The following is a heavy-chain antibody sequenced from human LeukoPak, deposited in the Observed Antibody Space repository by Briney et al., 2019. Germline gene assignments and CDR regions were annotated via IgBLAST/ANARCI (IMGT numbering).Heavy chain of an antibody. CDR2: IKQEGSEK. CDR3: ARVYSYGGMGMDFDY. CDR1: GFTFSSYW. V-gene: IGHV3-7*01. J-gene: IGHJ4*02. D-gene: IGHD5-18*01. Sequence: QTGGSLRLSCAASGFTFSSYWMSWVRQAPGKGLEWVANIKQEGSEKYYVDAVKGRFTISRDNAKNSLYLQMNSLRAEDTAVYYCARVYSYGGMGMDFDYWGQGTLVTVSS.